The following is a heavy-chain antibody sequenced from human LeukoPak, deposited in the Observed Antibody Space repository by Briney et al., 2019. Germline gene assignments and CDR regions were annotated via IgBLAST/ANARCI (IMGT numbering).Heavy chain of an antibody. CDR3: ARTPSMTPSGYDY. D-gene: IGHD6-25*01. V-gene: IGHV1-8*03. CDR1: GYTFTHYY. J-gene: IGHJ4*02. CDR2: INPDTGDK. Sequence: ASVKVSCKDSGYTFTHYYINWVRQASGQGLEWMTWINPDTGDKGYARKFQDRVTITTDTSISTAYMELSSLSSEDTAVYFCARTPSMTPSGYDYWGQGTLVSVSS.